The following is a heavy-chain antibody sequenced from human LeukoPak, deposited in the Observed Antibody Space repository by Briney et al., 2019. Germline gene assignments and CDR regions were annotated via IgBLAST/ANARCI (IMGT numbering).Heavy chain of an antibody. V-gene: IGHV1-69*13. CDR3: ARGLSTTINWFDP. CDR2: IIPIFGTA. D-gene: IGHD2-2*01. J-gene: IGHJ5*02. CDR1: GGTFSSYA. Sequence: GASVTVSCKASGGTFSSYAISWVRQAPGQGLEWMGGIIPIFGTANYAQKFQGRVTITADESTSTAYMELSSLRSEDTAVYYCARGLSTTINWFDPWGQGTLVTVSS.